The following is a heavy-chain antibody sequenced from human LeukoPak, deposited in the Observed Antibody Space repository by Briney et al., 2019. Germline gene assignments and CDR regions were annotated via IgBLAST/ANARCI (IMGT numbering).Heavy chain of an antibody. CDR3: ARRWYGYYYYYYMDV. Sequence: SETLSLTCTVSGGSISRYYWSWIRQPPGKGLEWIGESNHSGSTNYNPSLKSRVTISVDTSKNQFSLKLSSVTAADTAVYYCARRWYGYYYYYYMDVWGKGTTVTISS. D-gene: IGHD1-14*01. CDR1: GGSISRYY. V-gene: IGHV4-34*01. CDR2: SNHSGST. J-gene: IGHJ6*03.